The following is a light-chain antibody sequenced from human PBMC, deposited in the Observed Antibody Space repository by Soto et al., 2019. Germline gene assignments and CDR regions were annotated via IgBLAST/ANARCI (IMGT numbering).Light chain of an antibody. CDR2: CGS. Sequence: DIQLTQSPSSLSASVGDRVTISCRASQSMSDSLTWYQQKSGKAPKLLIYCGSTLEIGVPSRFSGSGSGTDFTLTISSLQPEDFGTYFCQQSYSNSYTFGQGTTLEIK. J-gene: IGKJ2*01. CDR3: QQSYSNSYT. CDR1: QSMSDS. V-gene: IGKV1-39*01.